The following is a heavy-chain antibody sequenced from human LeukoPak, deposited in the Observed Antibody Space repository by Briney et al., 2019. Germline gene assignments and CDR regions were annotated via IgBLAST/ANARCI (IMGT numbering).Heavy chain of an antibody. CDR2: IYYSGST. CDR3: ARYHSTWGLNY. D-gene: IGHD2-2*01. V-gene: IGHV4-39*01. Sequence: SGTLSLTCTVSGASISSITYHWGWIRQPPGKGLEWIGSIYYSGSTYYTTSLKSRVTISIDTSNNQFSLKLTSVTAADTAVYYCARYHSTWGLNYWGQGTLVTVSS. J-gene: IGHJ4*02. CDR1: GASISSITYH.